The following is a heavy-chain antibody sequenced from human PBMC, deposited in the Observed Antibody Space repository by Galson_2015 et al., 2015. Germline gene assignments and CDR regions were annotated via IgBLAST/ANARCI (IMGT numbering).Heavy chain of an antibody. Sequence: ETLSLTCAVSGYSIRDGYYWGWIRQPPGKGLEWIGNIYYSGSTHYNPSLKSRVTISVDMSKNRISLKLSSVAAADTAVYFCARVLYGDKDYFDLCGRGTLVTVSS. CDR3: ARVLYGDKDYFDL. CDR2: IYYSGST. CDR1: GYSIRDGYY. D-gene: IGHD4-17*01. V-gene: IGHV4-38-2*01. J-gene: IGHJ2*01.